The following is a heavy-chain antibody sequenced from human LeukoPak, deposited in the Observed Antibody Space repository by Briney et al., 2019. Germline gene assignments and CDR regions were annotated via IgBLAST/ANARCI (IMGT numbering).Heavy chain of an antibody. Sequence: PGGSLRLSCAASGFTFSSYAMHWVRQAPGKGLEWVAFIRYDGSNKYYADSVKGRFTISRDNSKNTLYLQMNSLRAEDTAVYYCAKDVNYYDSSGYTPLDYWGQGTLVTVSS. CDR2: IRYDGSNK. D-gene: IGHD3-22*01. V-gene: IGHV3-30*02. CDR3: AKDVNYYDSSGYTPLDY. CDR1: GFTFSSYA. J-gene: IGHJ4*02.